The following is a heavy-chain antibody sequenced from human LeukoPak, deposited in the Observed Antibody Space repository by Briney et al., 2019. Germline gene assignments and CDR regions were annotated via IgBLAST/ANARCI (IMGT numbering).Heavy chain of an antibody. J-gene: IGHJ5*02. V-gene: IGHV1-8*03. CDR3: TRGPFLNGNAYNWFDP. D-gene: IGHD1-20*01. Sequence: ASVKVSCKTSGYTFTSFDINWVRHTTGHGPGWMEWVNCDNENTRYARKFQGRVAITRDTSTRTVYLELNNLSSDDTAMYYCTRGPFLNGNAYNWFDPWGQGTLVTVSS. CDR2: VNCDNENT. CDR1: GYTFTSFD.